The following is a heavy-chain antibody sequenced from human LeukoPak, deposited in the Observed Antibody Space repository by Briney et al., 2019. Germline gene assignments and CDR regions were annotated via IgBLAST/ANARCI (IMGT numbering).Heavy chain of an antibody. CDR2: INHSGST. Sequence: SETLSFTCAVYGGSFSGYYWSWIRQPPGRGLEWIGEINHSGSTNYNPSLKSRVTISVDTSKNQFSLKLSSVTAADTAVYYCASGWDDTAMVYWGQGTLVTVSS. CDR1: GGSFSGYY. D-gene: IGHD5-18*01. V-gene: IGHV4-34*01. J-gene: IGHJ4*02. CDR3: ASGWDDTAMVY.